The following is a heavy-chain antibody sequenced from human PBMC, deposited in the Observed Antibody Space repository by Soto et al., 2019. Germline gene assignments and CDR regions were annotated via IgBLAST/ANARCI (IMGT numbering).Heavy chain of an antibody. D-gene: IGHD3-22*01. CDR3: ARAAGRSKLLPYYFDP. CDR2: INPATGDT. J-gene: IGHJ5*02. V-gene: IGHV1-3*01. Sequence: QVLLVQSGAEVQKPGASVRISCQASGYVFTTSANHWVRQAPGQRLEWMGWINPATGDTKYSQNVRGRVTFALDTSPTTFFLDLRSLASHDTAVYYCARAAGRSKLLPYYFDPWGQGTLVTVSS. CDR1: GYVFTTSA.